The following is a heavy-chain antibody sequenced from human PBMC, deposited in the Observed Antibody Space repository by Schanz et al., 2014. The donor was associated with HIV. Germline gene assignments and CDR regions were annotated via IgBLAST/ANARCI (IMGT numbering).Heavy chain of an antibody. Sequence: VQLVESGGGVVQPGRSLRLSCAASGFTFKSYAMSWVRQAPGKGLEWVSGITWNSGNIGYADSVKGRFTISRDNTKNSLYLQMNSLRAEDTAVYYCARDYHWNWFDPWGQGTLVTVSS. CDR1: GFTFKSYA. CDR3: ARDYHWNWFDP. D-gene: IGHD1-20*01. J-gene: IGHJ5*02. CDR2: ITWNSGNI. V-gene: IGHV3-20*04.